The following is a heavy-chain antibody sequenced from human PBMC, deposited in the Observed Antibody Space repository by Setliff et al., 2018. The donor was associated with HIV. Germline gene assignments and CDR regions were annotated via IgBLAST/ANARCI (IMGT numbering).Heavy chain of an antibody. CDR3: ATGGLFGYSRAFDY. CDR1: GNTFSDYY. D-gene: IGHD5-18*01. J-gene: IGHJ4*02. V-gene: IGHV1-69-2*01. Sequence: ASVKVSCKASGNTFSDYYMHWVQQAPGKGLEWMGRVDPEDGETIYAEKFQGRVTIIADTSTYTAYMDLSSLRSEDTAVYYCATGGLFGYSRAFDYWGQGTLVTV. CDR2: VDPEDGET.